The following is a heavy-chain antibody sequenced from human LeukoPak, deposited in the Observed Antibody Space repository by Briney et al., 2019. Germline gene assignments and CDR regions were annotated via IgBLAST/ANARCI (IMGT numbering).Heavy chain of an antibody. Sequence: GGSLRLSCVASGFTFSNYAMSWVRQAPGKGLEGVSVISDNGDSAFYGDSVKGRFTMSRDNSKNTLFLQMNSLRAEDTAIYYCAPDLRGTDWSLDYWGQGTLVTVSS. V-gene: IGHV3-23*01. CDR2: ISDNGDSA. J-gene: IGHJ4*02. CDR3: APDLRGTDWSLDY. CDR1: GFTFSNYA. D-gene: IGHD3-9*01.